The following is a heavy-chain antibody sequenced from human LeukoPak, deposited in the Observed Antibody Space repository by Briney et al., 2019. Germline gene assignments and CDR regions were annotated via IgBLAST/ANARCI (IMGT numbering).Heavy chain of an antibody. Sequence: PGRSLRLSCAASGFTFSSYGMHWVRQAPGKGLEWVAVIWYDGSNRYYADSVKGRFTISRDNSKNTLYLQMNSLRAEDTAVYYCARCSGGSYYHSDDYWGQGTLVTVSS. D-gene: IGHD2-15*01. V-gene: IGHV3-33*01. J-gene: IGHJ4*02. CDR1: GFTFSSYG. CDR3: ARCSGGSYYHSDDY. CDR2: IWYDGSNR.